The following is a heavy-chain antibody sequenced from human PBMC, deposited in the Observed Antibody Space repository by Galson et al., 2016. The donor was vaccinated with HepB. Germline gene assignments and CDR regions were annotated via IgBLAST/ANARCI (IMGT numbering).Heavy chain of an antibody. J-gene: IGHJ5*02. V-gene: IGHV3-9*01. CDR3: AKEDGGFNFDP. Sequence: SLRLSCAASGFIFDDYSMHWVRQIPGKGLEWVSGINWNSARVDYAGSVKGRFTISRDKNSLFLQMNSLRPEDTALYYCAKEDGGFNFDPWGQGTLVTVPS. CDR1: GFIFDDYS. CDR2: INWNSARV. D-gene: IGHD2-15*01.